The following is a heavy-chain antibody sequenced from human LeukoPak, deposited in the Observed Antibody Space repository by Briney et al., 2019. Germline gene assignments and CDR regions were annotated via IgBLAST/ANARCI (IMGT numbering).Heavy chain of an antibody. Sequence: GGSLRLSCAASGFTFSSYAMGWVRQAPGKGLEWVSAVSGSGSSTYSADSVTGRFTISRDNSKNTLYLQMNSLRGEDTAVYYCAKAVAAGGYHFYGMDVWGQGTTVTVSS. D-gene: IGHD6-13*01. CDR3: AKAVAAGGYHFYGMDV. J-gene: IGHJ6*02. CDR2: VSGSGSST. V-gene: IGHV3-23*01. CDR1: GFTFSSYA.